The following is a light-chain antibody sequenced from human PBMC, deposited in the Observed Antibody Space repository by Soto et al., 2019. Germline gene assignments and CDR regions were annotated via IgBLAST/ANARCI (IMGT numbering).Light chain of an antibody. J-gene: IGKJ5*01. CDR3: QQASRFPPT. Sequence: DIQMTHSPSSVSASVGDRVTITFRASQGINSWLAWYQQKPGKAPKVLIYPASSLQSGVPSRFSGSGSGTDFNLTISSLQPEDFASYYCQQASRFPPTFGQGTRL. CDR1: QGINSW. V-gene: IGKV1-12*01. CDR2: PAS.